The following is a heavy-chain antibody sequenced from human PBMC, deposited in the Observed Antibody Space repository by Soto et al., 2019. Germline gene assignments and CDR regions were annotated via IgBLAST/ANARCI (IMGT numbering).Heavy chain of an antibody. CDR1: GGTFNKYA. CDR3: ARQFDYDTSGYYYAY. CDR2: ITPLFGTP. D-gene: IGHD3-22*01. J-gene: IGHJ4*02. V-gene: IGHV1-69*13. Sequence: SVKVSCKASGGTFNKYAIDWVRQAPGQGLEWMGGITPLFGTPNYAQRFQGRVTISADEVTSTAYMELRSLRSDDTGVYYCARQFDYDTSGYYYAYWGQGTLVTLSS.